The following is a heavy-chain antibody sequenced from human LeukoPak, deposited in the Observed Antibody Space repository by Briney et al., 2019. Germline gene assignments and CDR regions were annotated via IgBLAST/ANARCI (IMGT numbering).Heavy chain of an antibody. J-gene: IGHJ5*02. Sequence: PGGSLRLSCVASGFSVSSYGMSWVRQAPGKAPEWASVVYRDGDTHYADYARGRFIFSRDNSKNTMYLQMTNLRVEDTAVYHCVRDRAEGRAWVEFDPWGQGTVVTVSS. CDR2: VYRDGDT. CDR3: VRDRAEGRAWVEFDP. V-gene: IGHV3-66*02. CDR1: GFSVSSYG.